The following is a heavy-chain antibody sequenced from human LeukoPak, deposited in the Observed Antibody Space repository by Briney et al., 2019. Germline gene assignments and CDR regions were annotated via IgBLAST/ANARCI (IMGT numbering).Heavy chain of an antibody. D-gene: IGHD3-10*01. CDR1: VGSISSYY. CDR3: ARRNYGRQGWFDP. V-gene: IGHV4-59*08. J-gene: IGHJ5*02. CDR2: IYYSGST. Sequence: PSETLSLTCTVSVGSISSYYWSWIRQPPGKGLEWIGYIYYSGSTNYNPSLKSRVTISVDTSKNQFSLKLSSVTAADTAVYYCARRNYGRQGWFDPWGQGTLVTVSS.